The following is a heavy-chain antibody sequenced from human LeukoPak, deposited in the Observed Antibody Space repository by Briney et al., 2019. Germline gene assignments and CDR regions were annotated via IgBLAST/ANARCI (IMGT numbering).Heavy chain of an antibody. CDR2: IYYSGST. J-gene: IGHJ6*02. V-gene: IGHV4-39*02. Sequence: PSETLSLTCTVSGGSISSSSYYWGWIRQPPGKGLEWIGSIYYSGSTYYNPSLKSRVTISVDTSKNQFSLKLSSVTAADTAVYYCAREGIAIFGVAIYYYYGMDVWGQGTTVTVSS. D-gene: IGHD3-3*01. CDR3: AREGIAIFGVAIYYYYGMDV. CDR1: GGSISSSSYY.